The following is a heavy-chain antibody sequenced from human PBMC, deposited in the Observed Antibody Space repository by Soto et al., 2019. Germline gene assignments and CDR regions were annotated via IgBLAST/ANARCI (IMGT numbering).Heavy chain of an antibody. Sequence: EVQLVESGGGLVKPGGSLRLSCAASGFTFSSYSMNWVRQAPGKRLEWVSSISSSSSYIYYADSVKGRFTISRDNAKNSLYLQMNSLRAEDTAVYYCAILSYGDYDDAFDIWGQGTMVTVSS. CDR2: ISSSSSYI. CDR3: AILSYGDYDDAFDI. CDR1: GFTFSSYS. D-gene: IGHD4-17*01. V-gene: IGHV3-21*01. J-gene: IGHJ3*02.